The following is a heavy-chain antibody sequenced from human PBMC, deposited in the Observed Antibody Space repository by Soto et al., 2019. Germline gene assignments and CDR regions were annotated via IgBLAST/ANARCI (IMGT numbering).Heavy chain of an antibody. CDR3: SRDSVDYYLMDV. Sequence: GGSLRLSCAASGFTFSSYGMHWVRQAPGKGLEWVTFIWYDGSNKYYADSVKGRFTISRDNSKNTLYLQMNSLRAEDTAVYYCSRDSVDYYLMDVWGQGTTVTVSS. J-gene: IGHJ6*02. D-gene: IGHD2-15*01. CDR1: GFTFSSYG. V-gene: IGHV3-33*01. CDR2: IWYDGSNK.